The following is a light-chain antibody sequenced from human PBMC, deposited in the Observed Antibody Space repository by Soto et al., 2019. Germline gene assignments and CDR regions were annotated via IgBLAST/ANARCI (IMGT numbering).Light chain of an antibody. CDR2: SNN. CDR3: ATWDVSLNGYV. V-gene: IGLV1-44*01. Sequence: LTQPPSASGTPGQRVTISCSGSSSNIGSNVVNWFQQLPGTAPKLRIYSNNQRPSGVPDRFSGSKSGTSASLAISGLQSEDEADYYCATWDVSLNGYVFGTGTKVTVL. CDR1: SSNIGSNV. J-gene: IGLJ1*01.